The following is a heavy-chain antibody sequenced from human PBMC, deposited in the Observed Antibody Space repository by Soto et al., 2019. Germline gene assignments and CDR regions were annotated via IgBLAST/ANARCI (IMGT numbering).Heavy chain of an antibody. V-gene: IGHV4-34*09. CDR3: VGRITSIYNYFDS. CDR2: INHSGNS. D-gene: IGHD1-20*01. J-gene: IGHJ4*02. CDR1: GGSFRGHS. Sequence: IRSLAYGVYGGSFRGHSWTWIRQSPGKGVEWIGDINHSGNSYYSPSLKSRVFMSVDTSKNLFSLKLSSVTAADTAIYYCVGRITSIYNYFDSWGQGTQVTVSS.